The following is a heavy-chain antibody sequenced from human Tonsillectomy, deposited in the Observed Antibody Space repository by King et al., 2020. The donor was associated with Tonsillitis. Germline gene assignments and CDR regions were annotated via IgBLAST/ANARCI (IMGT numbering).Heavy chain of an antibody. CDR1: GDSLSNYY. CDR3: AREWSAFDF. Sequence: VQLQESGPGLVKPSETLSLTCTVSGDSLSNYYWHWTRQPPGKGLEWIGFITYTGSTNYNPSLKSRVTISVDMSRNQFSLELTSVTAADTAVYYCAREWSAFDFWGQGTLVTVSS. D-gene: IGHD2-8*01. J-gene: IGHJ4*02. CDR2: ITYTGST. V-gene: IGHV4-59*01.